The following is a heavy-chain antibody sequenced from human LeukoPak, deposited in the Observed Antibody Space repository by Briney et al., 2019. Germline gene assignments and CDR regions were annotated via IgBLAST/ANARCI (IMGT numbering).Heavy chain of an antibody. CDR2: INSDGSAT. V-gene: IGHV3-74*01. CDR1: GFAFSRNW. CDR3: ATDPDSGGWSTFDY. Sequence: GGSLRLSCAASGFAFSRNWMHWVRQAPGKGLVWVSRINSDGSATHYADSEKGRFTISRDNAKNTLYLQMNSLRAEDTAVYYCATDPDSGGWSTFDYWGQGTLVTVSS. J-gene: IGHJ4*02. D-gene: IGHD6-19*01.